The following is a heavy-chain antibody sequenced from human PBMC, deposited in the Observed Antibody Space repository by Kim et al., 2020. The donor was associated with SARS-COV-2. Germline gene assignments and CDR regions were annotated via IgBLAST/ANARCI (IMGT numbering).Heavy chain of an antibody. D-gene: IGHD3-22*01. CDR1: GGTFSSYA. J-gene: IGHJ5*02. CDR3: ARVVDYYDSSGYYYPAGWFDP. V-gene: IGHV1-69*13. Sequence: SVKVSCKASGGTFSSYAISWVRQAPGQGLEWMGGIIPIFGTANYAQKFQGRVTITADESTSTAYMELSSLRSEDTAVYYCARVVDYYDSSGYYYPAGWFDPWGQGTLVTVSS. CDR2: IIPIFGTA.